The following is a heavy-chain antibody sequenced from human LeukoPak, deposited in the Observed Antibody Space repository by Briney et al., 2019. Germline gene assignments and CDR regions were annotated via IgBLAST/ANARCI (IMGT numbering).Heavy chain of an antibody. CDR3: ATRRGGPYPYYFDH. J-gene: IGHJ4*02. CDR2: VNDRGTT. CDR1: GDSFSGYY. V-gene: IGHV4-34*01. Sequence: SETLSLTCAVYGDSFSGYYWSWIRQSPGTGLEWIGEVNDRGTTNYNPNLKSRVTISVVTSSNQFFLRLTSVTAADTAIYFCATRRGGPYPYYFDHWDQGALVTVSS. D-gene: IGHD2-15*01.